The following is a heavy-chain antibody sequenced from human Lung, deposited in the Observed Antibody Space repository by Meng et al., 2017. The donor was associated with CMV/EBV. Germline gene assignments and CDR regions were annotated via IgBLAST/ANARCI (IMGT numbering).Heavy chain of an antibody. D-gene: IGHD3-3*01. Sequence: SXXVSXKASGYTFTDYRMHWVRQAPGQGLEWMGWISPNNGATNYAQKFQGRVTMTRDTSINTAYMELNRLTYDDTAVYYCASKMYYDFWSAYRGTEGVDPFNIWXQGTVVTVSS. CDR2: ISPNNGAT. V-gene: IGHV1-2*02. CDR3: ASKMYYDFWSAYRGTEGVDPFNI. CDR1: GYTFTDYR. J-gene: IGHJ3*02.